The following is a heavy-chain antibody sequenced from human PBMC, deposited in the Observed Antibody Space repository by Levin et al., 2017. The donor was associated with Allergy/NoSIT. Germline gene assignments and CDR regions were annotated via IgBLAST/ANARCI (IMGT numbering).Heavy chain of an antibody. D-gene: IGHD3-22*01. Sequence: ASVKVSCKASGGTFSSYAISWVRQAPGQGLEWMGGIIPIFGTANYAQKFQGRVTITADKSTSTAYMELSSLRSEDTAVYYCASPYRAYDSSGYSPFDYWGQGTLVTVSS. CDR1: GGTFSSYA. V-gene: IGHV1-69*06. CDR3: ASPYRAYDSSGYSPFDY. J-gene: IGHJ4*02. CDR2: IIPIFGTA.